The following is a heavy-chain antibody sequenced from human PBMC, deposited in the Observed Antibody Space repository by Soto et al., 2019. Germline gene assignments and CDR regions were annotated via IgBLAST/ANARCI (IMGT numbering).Heavy chain of an antibody. CDR3: ARTFDTITYYFDY. V-gene: IGHV3-30-3*01. J-gene: IGHJ4*02. CDR1: GFTFDDYA. CDR2: ISFDGNII. D-gene: IGHD3-9*01. Sequence: PGGSLRLSCAASGFTFDDYAMHWVRQAPGKGLEWVAVISFDGNIIQYADSVKGRFIISRDNSKNTLYLQMNSLRGEDTAVYYCARTFDTITYYFDYWGQGPWSPSPQ.